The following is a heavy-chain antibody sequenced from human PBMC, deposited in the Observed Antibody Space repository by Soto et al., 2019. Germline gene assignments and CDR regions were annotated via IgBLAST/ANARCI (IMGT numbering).Heavy chain of an antibody. Sequence: ASVKVSCKAPGYTFTSYAMHWVRQAPGQRFEWMGWINAGNGNTKYSQKFQGRVTITRDTSASTAYMELSSLRSEDTAVYYCARALRSRDSSGYYYFDYWGQGTLVTVSS. CDR2: INAGNGNT. J-gene: IGHJ4*02. D-gene: IGHD3-22*01. V-gene: IGHV1-3*01. CDR1: GYTFTSYA. CDR3: ARALRSRDSSGYYYFDY.